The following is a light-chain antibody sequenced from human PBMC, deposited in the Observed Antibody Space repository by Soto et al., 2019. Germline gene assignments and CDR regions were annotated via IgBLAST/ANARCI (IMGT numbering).Light chain of an antibody. Sequence: SCTGTSSDVGDYNYVSWYQHHPGKAPKLMIYEVSNRPSGVSNRFSGSKSGNTASLTISGLQAEDEADYYCSSYTSSSTHYVFGTGTKVTVL. CDR1: SSDVGDYNY. CDR3: SSYTSSSTHYV. V-gene: IGLV2-14*01. J-gene: IGLJ1*01. CDR2: EVS.